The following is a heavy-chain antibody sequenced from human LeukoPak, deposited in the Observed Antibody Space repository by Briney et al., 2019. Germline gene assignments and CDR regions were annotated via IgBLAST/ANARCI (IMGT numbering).Heavy chain of an antibody. V-gene: IGHV3-74*01. J-gene: IGHJ5*02. CDR2: ISSDGSST. D-gene: IGHD3-16*02. Sequence: GGSLRLSCAASGFSFSSYWMHWVRQAPGKGLVWVSRISSDGSSTTYADSVKGRFTISRDNAKNTLYLQMNSLRAEDTAVYYCARGPYDYVWGSYRWTNWFDPWGQGTLVTVSS. CDR1: GFSFSSYW. CDR3: ARGPYDYVWGSYRWTNWFDP.